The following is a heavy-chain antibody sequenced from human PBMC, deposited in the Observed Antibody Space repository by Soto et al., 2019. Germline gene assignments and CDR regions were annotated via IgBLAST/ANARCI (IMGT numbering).Heavy chain of an antibody. CDR2: ISGYNGNT. CDR3: ARDEVPAANWLDR. J-gene: IGHJ5*02. D-gene: IGHD2-2*01. CDR1: GYIFINYG. Sequence: ASVKVSCKASGYIFINYGITWVRQAPGQGLEWMGWISGYNGNTKYADKLQGRVAMTTDTSTATAYMELRSLRSDDTAVYYCARDEVPAANWLDRWGQGTLVTVSS. V-gene: IGHV1-18*01.